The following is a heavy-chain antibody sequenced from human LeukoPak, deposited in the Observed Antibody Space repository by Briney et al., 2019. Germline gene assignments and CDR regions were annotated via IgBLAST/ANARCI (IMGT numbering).Heavy chain of an antibody. J-gene: IGHJ6*02. CDR2: INHSGST. CDR1: GGSFSGYY. D-gene: IGHD6-13*01. Sequence: SETLSLTCAVYGGSFSGYYWSWIRQPPGKGLGWIGEINHSGSTNYNPSLKSRVTISVDTSKNQFSLKLSSVTAADTAVYYCATLYSSSWYWYYGMDVWGQGTTVTVSS. V-gene: IGHV4-34*01. CDR3: ATLYSSSWYWYYGMDV.